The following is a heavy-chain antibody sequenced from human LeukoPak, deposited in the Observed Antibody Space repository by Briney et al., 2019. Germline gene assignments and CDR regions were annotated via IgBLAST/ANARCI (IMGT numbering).Heavy chain of an antibody. D-gene: IGHD4-17*01. CDR1: GFTFSSYA. J-gene: IGHJ4*02. CDR2: ISGNGGST. Sequence: PGGSLRLSCAASGFTFSSYAMHWVRQAPGKGLEYVSAISGNGGSTYYANSVKGRFTISRDNSKNTLYLQMGSLRAEDMAVYYCARVGRGGDYTDYWGQGTLVTVSS. V-gene: IGHV3-64*01. CDR3: ARVGRGGDYTDY.